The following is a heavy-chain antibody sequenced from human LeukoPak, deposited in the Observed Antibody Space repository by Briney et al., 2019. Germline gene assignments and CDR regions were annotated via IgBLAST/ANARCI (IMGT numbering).Heavy chain of an antibody. D-gene: IGHD3-10*01. CDR2: IDPSDSYT. J-gene: IGHJ3*02. Sequence: GESLKISCKGSGYSFTSYWIGWVRQMPGKGLEWMGRIDPSDSYTNYSPSLQGHVTISADKSISTAYLQWSSLKASDTAMYYCARHEFGESAFDIWGQGTMVTVSS. CDR3: ARHEFGESAFDI. CDR1: GYSFTSYW. V-gene: IGHV5-10-1*01.